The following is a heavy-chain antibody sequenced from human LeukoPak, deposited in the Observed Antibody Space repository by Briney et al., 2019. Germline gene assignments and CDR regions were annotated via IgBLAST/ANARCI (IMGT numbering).Heavy chain of an antibody. CDR3: ARGAPYYYGSGSYYTRIRQAHFDY. CDR2: LNHSGST. CDR1: GGSFSGYY. D-gene: IGHD3-10*01. J-gene: IGHJ4*02. V-gene: IGHV4-34*01. Sequence: SETLSFTCAVYGGSFSGYYWSWIRQPPGKGLEWIGELNHSGSTNYNPSLKSRVTISVDTSKNQFSLKLSSVTAADTAVYYCARGAPYYYGSGSYYTRIRQAHFDYWGQGTLVTVSS.